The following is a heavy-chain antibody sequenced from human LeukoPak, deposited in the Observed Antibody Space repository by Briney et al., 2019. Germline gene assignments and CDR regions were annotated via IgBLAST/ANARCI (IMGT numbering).Heavy chain of an antibody. Sequence: ASLKVSYRASGYTFTVYYMYWVRQAPGRGLEWIGWINPNSGGTNYAQKFQGRVTMTRDTSISTAYMELSRLRSDDTAVYYCARVRSGWRSLQNFDYWGQGTLVTVSS. CDR3: ARVRSGWRSLQNFDY. V-gene: IGHV1-2*02. CDR2: INPNSGGT. CDR1: GYTFTVYY. D-gene: IGHD6-19*01. J-gene: IGHJ4*02.